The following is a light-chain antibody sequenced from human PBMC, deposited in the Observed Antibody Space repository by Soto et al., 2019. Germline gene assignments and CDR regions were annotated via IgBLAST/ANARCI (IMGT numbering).Light chain of an antibody. CDR1: SSDIGGYNY. CDR3: ISYTSSSTYV. V-gene: IGLV2-14*01. J-gene: IGLJ1*01. Sequence: QSVLTQPASVSGSPGQSITISCTGTSSDIGGYNYVSWYQHHPGKAPKVMIYEVTNRPSGVSNRFFGSKSGNTASLTISGLQAEDEADYYCISYTSSSTYVFGTGTKLTVL. CDR2: EVT.